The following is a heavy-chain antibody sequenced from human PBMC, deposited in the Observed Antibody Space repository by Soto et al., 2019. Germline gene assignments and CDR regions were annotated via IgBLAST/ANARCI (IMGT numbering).Heavy chain of an antibody. D-gene: IGHD4-4*01. V-gene: IGHV2-5*02. CDR1: GFSLSTSGEG. CDR2: IYWDDDK. Sequence: QITLKESGPTLVKPTQTLTLTCSFSGFSLSTSGEGVGWIRQPPGKALEWLAIIYWDDDKRYSPSLKSRLTITKDTSKNQVALTITNMDPVDTATYYCAHRRSTVTTRWFDPWGQGTLVTVSS. J-gene: IGHJ5*02. CDR3: AHRRSTVTTRWFDP.